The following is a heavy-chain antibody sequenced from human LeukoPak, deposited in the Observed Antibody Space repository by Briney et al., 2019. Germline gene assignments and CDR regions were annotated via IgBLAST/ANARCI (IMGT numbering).Heavy chain of an antibody. CDR3: ARGPITPYYDFWSGYYTIYYYGMDV. J-gene: IGHJ6*02. Sequence: ASVNVSCKASGYTFTSYDINWVRQATGQGLEWMGWMNPNSGNTGYAQKFQGRVTMTRSTSISTAYMELSSLRSEDTAVYYCARGPITPYYDFWSGYYTIYYYGMDVWGQGTTVTVSS. D-gene: IGHD3-3*01. CDR2: MNPNSGNT. V-gene: IGHV1-8*01. CDR1: GYTFTSYD.